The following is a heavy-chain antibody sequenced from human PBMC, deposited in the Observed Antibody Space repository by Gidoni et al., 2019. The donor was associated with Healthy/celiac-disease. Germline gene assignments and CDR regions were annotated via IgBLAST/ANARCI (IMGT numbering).Heavy chain of an antibody. Sequence: QLQLQESGPGLVKPSETLSLTCTVSGGSISSSSYYWGWIRQPPGKGLEWIGSIYYSGSTYYNPSLKSRVTISVDTSKNQFSLKLSSVTAADTAVYYCARHPQRLAFDIWGQGTMVTVSS. CDR3: ARHPQRLAFDI. CDR2: IYYSGST. J-gene: IGHJ3*02. CDR1: GGSISSSSYY. D-gene: IGHD4-17*01. V-gene: IGHV4-39*01.